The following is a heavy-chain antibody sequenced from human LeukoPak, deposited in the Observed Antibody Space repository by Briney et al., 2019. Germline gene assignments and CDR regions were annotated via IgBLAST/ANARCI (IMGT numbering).Heavy chain of an antibody. J-gene: IGHJ3*02. CDR2: ISSSSSTI. CDR1: GFTFSSYS. V-gene: IGHV3-48*02. D-gene: IGHD3-22*01. CDR3: ARDGAYYYDSSGYSGGGAFDI. Sequence: GGSLRLSCVVSGFTFSSYSMNWVRQAPGKGLEWVSYISSSSSTIYHADSVKGRFTISRDNAKNSLYPQMNSLRDEDTAVYYCARDGAYYYDSSGYSGGGAFDIWGQGTMVTVSS.